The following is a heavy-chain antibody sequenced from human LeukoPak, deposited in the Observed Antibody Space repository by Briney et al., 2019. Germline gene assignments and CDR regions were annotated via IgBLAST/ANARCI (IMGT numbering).Heavy chain of an antibody. J-gene: IGHJ3*01. Sequence: HGESLKISCVASGFTFSNHWMHWVRQPPGKGLNWISRISGDERGTNYAGSVKGRFIISRDNAKNTLFLQMDSLRVEDTAVYYCVRDVYQVRSNDYVFDVWGQGTMVTVSS. D-gene: IGHD2-2*02. CDR1: GFTFSNHW. CDR2: ISGDERGT. CDR3: VRDVYQVRSNDYVFDV. V-gene: IGHV3-74*01.